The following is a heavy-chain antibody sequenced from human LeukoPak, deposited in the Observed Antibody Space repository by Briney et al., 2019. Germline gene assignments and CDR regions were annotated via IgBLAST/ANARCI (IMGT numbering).Heavy chain of an antibody. J-gene: IGHJ6*02. CDR2: IIPIFGTA. Sequence: ASVKVSCKASGGTFSSYAISWVRQAPGQGLEWMGGIIPIFGTANYAQKFQGRVTITADESTSTAYMELSSLRSEDTAVYYCARDRTYDFWSGYSSGPGEYYGIDVWGQGTTVTVSS. D-gene: IGHD3-3*01. CDR3: ARDRTYDFWSGYSSGPGEYYGIDV. CDR1: GGTFSSYA. V-gene: IGHV1-69*01.